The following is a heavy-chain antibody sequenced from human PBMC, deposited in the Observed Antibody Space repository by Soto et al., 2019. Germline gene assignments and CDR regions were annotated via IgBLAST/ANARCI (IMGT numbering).Heavy chain of an antibody. CDR2: IIPIFGTA. D-gene: IGHD3-3*01. CDR1: GGTFSSYA. Sequence: QVQLVQSGAEVKKPVSSVKVSCKASGGTFSSYAISWVRQAPGQGLEWMGGIIPIFGTANYAQKFQGRVTITADESTSTAYMELSSLRSEDTAVYYCARFTAVTIFGVAQKNDAFDIWGQGTMVTVSS. V-gene: IGHV1-69*01. J-gene: IGHJ3*02. CDR3: ARFTAVTIFGVAQKNDAFDI.